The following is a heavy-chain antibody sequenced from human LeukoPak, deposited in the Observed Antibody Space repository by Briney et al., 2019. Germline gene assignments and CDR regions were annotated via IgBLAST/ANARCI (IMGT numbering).Heavy chain of an antibody. CDR3: VKGFYGVNSIYYFDY. D-gene: IGHD4-23*01. Sequence: GGSLRLSCAASGFTLSCYWMNWVRQAPGKGLEWVSGITWNSGNIAYADSVKGRFTISRDNAKNSLYLQMNSLRAEDMALYYCVKGFYGVNSIYYFDYWGQGTLVTVSS. CDR1: GFTLSCYW. CDR2: ITWNSGNI. J-gene: IGHJ4*02. V-gene: IGHV3-9*03.